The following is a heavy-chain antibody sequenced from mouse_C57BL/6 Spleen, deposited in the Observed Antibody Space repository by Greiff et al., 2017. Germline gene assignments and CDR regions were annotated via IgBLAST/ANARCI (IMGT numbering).Heavy chain of an antibody. V-gene: IGHV1-50*01. J-gene: IGHJ1*03. CDR1: GYTFTSYW. CDR2: IDPSDSYT. D-gene: IGHD1-1*02. Sequence: QVQLQQPGAELVKPGASVKLSCKASGYTFTSYWMQWVKQRPGQGLEWIGEIDPSDSYTTYNQKFKGKATLTVDTSSSTAYMQLSSLTSEDSAVYYCPRRRGGAHWYFDVWGTGTPVTVSS. CDR3: PRRRGGAHWYFDV.